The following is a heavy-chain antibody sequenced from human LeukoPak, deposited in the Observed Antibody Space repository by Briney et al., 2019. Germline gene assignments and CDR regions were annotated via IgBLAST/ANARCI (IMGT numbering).Heavy chain of an antibody. V-gene: IGHV4-34*01. CDR3: ARGGLRFLEWLSKPFDY. CDR1: GGSFSGYY. Sequence: SETLSLTCAVYGGSFSGYYWSWIRQPPGKGLEWIGEINHSGSTNYNPSLKSRVTISVDTSKNQFSLKLSSVTAADTAVYYCARGGLRFLEWLSKPFDYWGQGTLVTVSS. J-gene: IGHJ4*02. CDR2: INHSGST. D-gene: IGHD3-3*01.